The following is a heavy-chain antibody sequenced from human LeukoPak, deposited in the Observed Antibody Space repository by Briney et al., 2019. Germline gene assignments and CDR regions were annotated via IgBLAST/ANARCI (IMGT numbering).Heavy chain of an antibody. V-gene: IGHV3-74*01. CDR2: IHNDGSGT. J-gene: IGHJ4*02. CDR3: VRESGAAADY. Sequence: GGSLRLSCAASGFTFSTYWMHWVRQAPGKGLVWVSRIHNDGSGTTYADYVKGRFTISRDNAKNTLYLQMDSLRAEDTAVYYCVRESGAAADYWGQGTLVTVSS. D-gene: IGHD6-13*01. CDR1: GFTFSTYW.